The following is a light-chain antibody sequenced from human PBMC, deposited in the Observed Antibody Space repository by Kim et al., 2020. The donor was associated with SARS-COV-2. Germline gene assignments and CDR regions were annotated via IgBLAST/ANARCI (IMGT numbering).Light chain of an antibody. J-gene: IGKJ1*01. Sequence: LSPGESATLSCRASQNIGSYLAWYQQIPGRAPRLLIYDVATRATGIPARFSGSGSGTDFTRTISSLEAEDFAVYYCQQRSSWLWTFGQGTKVDIK. CDR2: DVA. CDR1: QNIGSY. CDR3: QQRSSWLWT. V-gene: IGKV3-11*01.